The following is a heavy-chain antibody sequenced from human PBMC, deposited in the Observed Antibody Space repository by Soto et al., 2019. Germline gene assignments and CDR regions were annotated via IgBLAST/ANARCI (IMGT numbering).Heavy chain of an antibody. V-gene: IGHV1-69*01. J-gene: IGHJ4*02. CDR3: ARAVMYDYVWGSYSGYFDY. Sequence: QVQLVQSGAEVKKPGSSVKVSCKASGGTVSSYAISWVRQAPGQGLEWMGGIIPLFGTANYAQKFQRRVTITADESTSTAYMELSSLRSEDTAVYYCARAVMYDYVWGSYSGYFDYWGQGTLVTVSS. D-gene: IGHD3-16*01. CDR2: IIPLFGTA. CDR1: GGTVSSYA.